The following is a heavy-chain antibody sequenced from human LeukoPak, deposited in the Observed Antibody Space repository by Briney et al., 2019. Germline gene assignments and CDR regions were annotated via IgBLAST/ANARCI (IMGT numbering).Heavy chain of an antibody. V-gene: IGHV3-7*01. D-gene: IGHD2-2*03. CDR1: GFTFSSYW. J-gene: IGHJ3*02. CDR3: ARDGHCSSTRCQSPLDAFDS. Sequence: GGSLRLSCAASGFTFSSYWMSWVRQAPGKGLEWVASIKQDGSEKYYEDSVKGRFTISRDNAKNSLYLQMKSLRAEDTAVYYCARDGHCSSTRCQSPLDAFDSWGQGTMVTVSS. CDR2: IKQDGSEK.